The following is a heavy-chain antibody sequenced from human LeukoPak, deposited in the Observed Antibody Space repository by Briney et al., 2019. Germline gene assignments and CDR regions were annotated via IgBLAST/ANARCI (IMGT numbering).Heavy chain of an antibody. D-gene: IGHD2-21*02. CDR2: ISYDGSNK. CDR3: ARGRDGVTHFDY. J-gene: IGHJ4*02. CDR1: GFTFSSYA. Sequence: GGSLRLSCAASGFTFSSYAMHWVRQAPGKGLEWVAIISYDGSNKYYADSVKGRFTISRDNSKNTLYLQMNSLRVEDMAVYYCARGRDGVTHFDYWGQGTLVTVSS. V-gene: IGHV3-30-3*01.